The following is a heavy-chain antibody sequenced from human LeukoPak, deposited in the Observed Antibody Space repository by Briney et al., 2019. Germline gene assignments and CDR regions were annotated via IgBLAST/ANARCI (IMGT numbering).Heavy chain of an antibody. V-gene: IGHV4-59*01. Sequence: SETLSLTCTVSGGSISGYYWSWIRQPPGKGLEWIGYIYYSGSTNYDPSLKSRVTISVDTSKNQFSLKLSSVTAADTAVYYCARGREWEPKVFDYWGQGTLVTVSS. J-gene: IGHJ4*02. CDR1: GGSISGYY. D-gene: IGHD1-26*01. CDR2: IYYSGST. CDR3: ARGREWEPKVFDY.